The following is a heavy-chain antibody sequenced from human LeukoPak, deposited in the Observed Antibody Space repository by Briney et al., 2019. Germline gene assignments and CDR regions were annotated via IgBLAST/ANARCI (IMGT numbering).Heavy chain of an antibody. J-gene: IGHJ4*02. CDR1: GFTFSSYS. CDR3: AKDRGSTTNDY. CDR2: ISSTSSTI. D-gene: IGHD1-26*01. Sequence: GGSLRLSCAASGFTFSSYSMSWVRQAPGKGLEWVSYISSTSSTIYYADSVKGRFTISRDNSKNTLYLQMNSLRAEDTAVYYCAKDRGSTTNDYWGQGTLVTVSS. V-gene: IGHV3-48*01.